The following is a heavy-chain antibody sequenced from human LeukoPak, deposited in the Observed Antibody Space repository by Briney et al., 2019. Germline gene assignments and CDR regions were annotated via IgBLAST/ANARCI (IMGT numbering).Heavy chain of an antibody. J-gene: IGHJ3*02. CDR2: ISSSGSA. D-gene: IGHD3-16*02. Sequence: SETLSLTCSVSGDSLGIYKWSWIRQPPEKGLEWIAHISSSGSAIYNPSLMSRVSMSVDTSKNQFSLKLSSVTAADTAFYYCARAYYDYVWGTYHDAFDIWGQGTMVTVSS. CDR3: ARAYYDYVWGTYHDAFDI. V-gene: IGHV4-59*12. CDR1: GDSLGIYK.